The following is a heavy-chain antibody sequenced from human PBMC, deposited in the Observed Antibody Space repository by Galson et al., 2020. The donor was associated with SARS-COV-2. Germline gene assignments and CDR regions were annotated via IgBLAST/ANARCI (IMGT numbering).Heavy chain of an antibody. J-gene: IGHJ4*02. D-gene: IGHD4-17*01. CDR3: AKGDYGDYLHYFEY. V-gene: IGHV3-23*01. CDR2: IGGSGRNT. Sequence: GGSLRLSCSASGFTFSDYAMSWVRQAPGKGLEWISLIGGSGRNTYYADSVKGRFTISRYNSKNMLYLQLNSLRAEDTATYYCAKGDYGDYLHYFEYWGKGTPVTVSS. CDR1: GFTFSDYA.